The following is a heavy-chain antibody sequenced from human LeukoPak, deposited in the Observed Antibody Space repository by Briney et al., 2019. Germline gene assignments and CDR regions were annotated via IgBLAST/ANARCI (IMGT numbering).Heavy chain of an antibody. CDR1: GFTFSNYW. D-gene: IGHD6-19*01. V-gene: IGHV3-74*01. CDR2: ISSDMSGT. CDR3: ARDIAVAGNYFDY. J-gene: IGHJ4*02. Sequence: GGFLRLSCAASGFTFSNYWMHWVRQAPGKGLVWVSRISSDMSGTNYADSVKGRFTISRDNAKNTLYLQMNSLRAEDTAVYYCARDIAVAGNYFDYWGQGTLVTVSS.